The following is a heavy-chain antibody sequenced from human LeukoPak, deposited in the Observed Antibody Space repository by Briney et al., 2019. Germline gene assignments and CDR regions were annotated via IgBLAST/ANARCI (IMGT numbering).Heavy chain of an antibody. Sequence: GGSLRLSCAASGFTFRSYAMSWVRQAPGKGLEWVSAISGSGGSTCCADSVKGRFTISRDKSKNTLYLQMNSLRAEDTAVYYCAKPSGSDPVDYWGQGTLVTVSS. CDR2: ISGSGGST. V-gene: IGHV3-23*01. D-gene: IGHD1-26*01. CDR3: AKPSGSDPVDY. CDR1: GFTFRSYA. J-gene: IGHJ4*02.